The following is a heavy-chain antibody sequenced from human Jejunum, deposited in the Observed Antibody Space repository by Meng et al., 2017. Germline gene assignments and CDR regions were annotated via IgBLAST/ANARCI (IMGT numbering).Heavy chain of an antibody. CDR2: IYHSGTT. CDR1: GDSISSSYW. CDR3: ARDFEALNGV. V-gene: IGHV4-4*01. Sequence: QAQVQESGPGPVKPGGPLSLTCAVSGDSISSSYWWSWVRQSPGKGLEWIGEIYHSGTTNYNPSLKSRVTLSVDKSKNQFSLNLSSVTAADTAVYFCARDFEALNGVWGQGTLVTVSS. D-gene: IGHD2-8*01. J-gene: IGHJ1*01.